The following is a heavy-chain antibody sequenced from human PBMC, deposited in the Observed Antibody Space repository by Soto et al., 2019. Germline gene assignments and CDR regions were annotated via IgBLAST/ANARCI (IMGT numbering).Heavy chain of an antibody. J-gene: IGHJ4*02. D-gene: IGHD5-12*01. CDR1: GYSFTSYG. V-gene: IGHV1-18*01. CDR3: AREGRLRFSPSPDY. CDR2: ISAYNGNT. Sequence: ASVKGYCKASGYSFTSYGIGWVRQEPGQGLEWMGWISAYNGNTNYAQKLQGRVTMTTDTSTSTAYMELRSLRSDDTAVYYCAREGRLRFSPSPDYWGQGTLVPVSS.